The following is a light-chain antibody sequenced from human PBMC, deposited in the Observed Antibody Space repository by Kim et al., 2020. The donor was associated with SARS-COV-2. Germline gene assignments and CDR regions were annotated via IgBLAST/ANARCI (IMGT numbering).Light chain of an antibody. CDR2: AAS. Sequence: AAVGDRVTITCRASQGISSYLAWYQQKPGKAPKLLIYAASTLQSGVPSRFSGSGSGTDFTLTISSLQPEDFATYYCQQLNSYLPYTFGQGTKLEI. J-gene: IGKJ2*01. V-gene: IGKV1-9*01. CDR1: QGISSY. CDR3: QQLNSYLPYT.